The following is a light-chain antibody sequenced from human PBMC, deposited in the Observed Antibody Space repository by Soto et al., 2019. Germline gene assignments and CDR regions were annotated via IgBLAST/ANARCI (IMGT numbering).Light chain of an antibody. CDR2: EAS. V-gene: IGKV1-5*03. CDR1: QGIRSG. J-gene: IGKJ4*02. CDR3: QQDYSYPFT. Sequence: IQMTQSPSTLSASVGDRVTITCRASQGIRSGLGWYQQKPGKAPKLLIYEASTLESGVPSRFSGSGSGTDFTLTISSLQPDDFATYYCQQDYSYPFTFGEGTKVGI.